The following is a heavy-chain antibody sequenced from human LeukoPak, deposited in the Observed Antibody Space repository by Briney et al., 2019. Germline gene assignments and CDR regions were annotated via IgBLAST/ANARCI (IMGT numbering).Heavy chain of an antibody. D-gene: IGHD3-10*01. CDR3: ASSSTVRGGSDY. CDR2: IKQDGSEK. V-gene: IGHV3-7*01. CDR1: GFTFSSYS. Sequence: GGSLRLSCAASGFTFSSYSMNWVRQAPGKGLEWVANIKQDGSEKYYVDSVKGRFTISRDNAKNSLYLQMNSLRAEDTAVYYCASSSTVRGGSDYWGQGTLVTVSS. J-gene: IGHJ4*02.